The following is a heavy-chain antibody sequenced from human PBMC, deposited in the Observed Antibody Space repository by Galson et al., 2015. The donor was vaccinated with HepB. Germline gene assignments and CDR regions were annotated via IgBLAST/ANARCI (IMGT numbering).Heavy chain of an antibody. CDR3: AKGTSGSQYSFHF. CDR2: ISGSGAST. J-gene: IGHJ4*02. Sequence: SLRLSCAASGFTFSNYAMTWVRQAPGKGLEWVSDISGSGASTYYADSVRGRFTIARDNSKNTLYLRMNTLRAEDTAVYYCAKGTSGSQYSFHFWGQGTLVTVSS. CDR1: GFTFSNYA. D-gene: IGHD3-22*01. V-gene: IGHV3-23*01.